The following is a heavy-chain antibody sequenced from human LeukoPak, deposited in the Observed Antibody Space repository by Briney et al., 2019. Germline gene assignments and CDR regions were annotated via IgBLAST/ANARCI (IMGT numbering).Heavy chain of an antibody. CDR3: ARGNLRIQLWSTPFDY. J-gene: IGHJ4*02. Sequence: ASVKVSCKASGYTFTGYYMHWVRQAPGQGLEWMGWINPNSGGTNYAQKFQGRVTMTRDTSISTAYMELSRLRSDDTAVYYCARGNLRIQLWSTPFDYWGQGTLVTVSS. D-gene: IGHD5-18*01. CDR2: INPNSGGT. V-gene: IGHV1-2*02. CDR1: GYTFTGYY.